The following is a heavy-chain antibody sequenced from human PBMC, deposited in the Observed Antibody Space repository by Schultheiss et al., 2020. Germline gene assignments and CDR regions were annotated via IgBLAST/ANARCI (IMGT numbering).Heavy chain of an antibody. Sequence: SETLSLTCAVSGGPISSYYWNWIRQPAGKGLEWIGRIYSSGTTNYNPSLKSRVAISVDTSKNQFSLKLTSVTATDTAVYYCARHPWGVGMDVWGRGTTVTV. J-gene: IGHJ6*02. CDR3: ARHPWGVGMDV. V-gene: IGHV4-4*07. CDR1: GGPISSYY. CDR2: IYSSGTT. D-gene: IGHD3-16*01.